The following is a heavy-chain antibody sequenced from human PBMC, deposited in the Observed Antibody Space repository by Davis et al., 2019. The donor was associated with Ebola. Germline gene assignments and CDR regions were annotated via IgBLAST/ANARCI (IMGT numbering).Heavy chain of an antibody. D-gene: IGHD2/OR15-2a*01. Sequence: GESLKISCAASGFTFSSYWMSWVRQAPGKGLEWVANIKQDGSEKYYVDSVKGRFTISRDNSKNTLYLQMNSLRAEDTAVYYCARDRIVGWGMDVWGQGTTVTVSS. J-gene: IGHJ6*02. V-gene: IGHV3-7*01. CDR1: GFTFSSYW. CDR3: ARDRIVGWGMDV. CDR2: IKQDGSEK.